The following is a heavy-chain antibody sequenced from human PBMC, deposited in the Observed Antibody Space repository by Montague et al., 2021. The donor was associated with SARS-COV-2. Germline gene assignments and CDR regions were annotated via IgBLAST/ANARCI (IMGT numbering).Heavy chain of an antibody. J-gene: IGHJ6*02. V-gene: IGHV2-70*01. CDR2: IDWDDDK. Sequence: PALVKPTQTLTLTCTFSGFSLSTSGMCVSWIRQPPGKALEWLALIDWDDDKYYSTSLKTRLTISKDTSKNQVVLTMTNMDPVDTATYYCARMTTVVTLGYYYYYGMDFWGQGTPVTVSS. CDR1: GFSLSTSGMC. CDR3: ARMTTVVTLGYYYYYGMDF. D-gene: IGHD4-23*01.